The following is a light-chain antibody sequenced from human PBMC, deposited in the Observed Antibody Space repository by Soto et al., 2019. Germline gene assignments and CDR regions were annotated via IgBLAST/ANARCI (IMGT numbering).Light chain of an antibody. V-gene: IGLV2-14*01. CDR3: SSYTSSSTLVV. J-gene: IGLJ2*01. CDR2: EVS. CDR1: SSDVGGYNY. Sequence: QSALTQPASVSGSPGQSITISCTGTSSDVGGYNYVSWYQQHPGKAPKLMIYEVSNRPSGVSNRFSGSKSGNTASLTISGLQAEYEADYYGSSYTSSSTLVVFGGGTKLTVL.